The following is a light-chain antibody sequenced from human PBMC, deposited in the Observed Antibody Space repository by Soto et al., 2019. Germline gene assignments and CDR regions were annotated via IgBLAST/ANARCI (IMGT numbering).Light chain of an antibody. Sequence: NFMLTQPHSVSESPGKTVTISCTRSSGSIASTYVQWLQHRPGSAPTTVIYEDSKRPSGVPDRFSGSIDSSSNSASLTISGLKSEDEAGSYCQSYYSTNVVFGGGTKLTVL. J-gene: IGLJ2*01. CDR2: EDS. CDR3: QSYYSTNVV. CDR1: SGSIASTY. V-gene: IGLV6-57*03.